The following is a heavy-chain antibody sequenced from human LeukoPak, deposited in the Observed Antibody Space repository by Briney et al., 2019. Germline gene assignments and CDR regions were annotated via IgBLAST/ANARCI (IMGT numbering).Heavy chain of an antibody. Sequence: GGSLRLSCAASGFTVSSNYMSWVRQAPGKGLEWVSLIYSGGVTYYADSVKGRFTISRDNSKNTLYLQMNSLRAEDTAVYYCARDSRDILTGQYYFDYWGQGTLVTVSS. J-gene: IGHJ4*02. CDR1: GFTVSSNY. V-gene: IGHV3-66*01. CDR3: ARDSRDILTGQYYFDY. D-gene: IGHD3-9*01. CDR2: IYSGGVT.